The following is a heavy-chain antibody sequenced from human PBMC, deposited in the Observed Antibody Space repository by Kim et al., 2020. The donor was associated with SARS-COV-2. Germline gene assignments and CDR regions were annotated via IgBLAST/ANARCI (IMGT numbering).Heavy chain of an antibody. CDR1: GFTFSSYA. CDR3: ASPFPHSGWYYGAFDI. V-gene: IGHV3-30*04. J-gene: IGHJ3*02. D-gene: IGHD6-19*01. Sequence: GGSLRLSCAASGFTFSSYAMHWVRQAPGKGLEWVAVISYDGSNKYYADSVKGRFTISRDNSKNTLYLQMNSLRAEDTAVYYCASPFPHSGWYYGAFDIWGQGTMVTVSS. CDR2: ISYDGSNK.